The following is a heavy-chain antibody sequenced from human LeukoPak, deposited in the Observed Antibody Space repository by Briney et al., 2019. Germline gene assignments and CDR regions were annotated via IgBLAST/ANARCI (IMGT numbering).Heavy chain of an antibody. CDR2: IYSGGST. J-gene: IGHJ4*02. V-gene: IGHV3-66*01. Sequence: GGSLRLSCAASGFTVSSNYMSWVRQAPGKGLEWVSVIYSGGSTYYADSVKGRFTISRDNSKNTLYLQMNSLRAEDTAVYYCARGYYDILTGYYMGFDYWGQGTLVTVSS. D-gene: IGHD3-9*01. CDR3: ARGYYDILTGYYMGFDY. CDR1: GFTVSSNY.